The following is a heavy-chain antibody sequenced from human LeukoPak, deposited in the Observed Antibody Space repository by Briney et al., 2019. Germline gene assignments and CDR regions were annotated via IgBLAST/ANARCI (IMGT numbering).Heavy chain of an antibody. D-gene: IGHD3-22*01. CDR3: ARNDSGGFDAFDI. Sequence: SETLSLTCTVSGGSINSNTYYWGWVRQSPGKGLEWIGSIHYSGSPYYYNYRGSTFYNPSLKSRITISVDTSKNQFSLKVTSVIAADTAIYYCARNDSGGFDAFDIWGQGTMVIVSS. CDR2: IHYSGSPYYYNYRGST. J-gene: IGHJ3*02. V-gene: IGHV4-39*01. CDR1: GGSINSNTYY.